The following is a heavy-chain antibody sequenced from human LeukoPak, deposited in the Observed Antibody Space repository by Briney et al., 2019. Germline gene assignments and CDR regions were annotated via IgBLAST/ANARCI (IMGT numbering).Heavy chain of an antibody. CDR1: GGSISTYY. V-gene: IGHV4-59*04. J-gene: IGHJ3*02. Sequence: SETLSLTCAVSGGSISTYYWNWIRQPPGRGLEWIGYFSYGGSTRYNLSLKSRVTITVDTSKNQFSLNLTSVTAADTAVYYCVRGVRIWGQGTMVTVSS. D-gene: IGHD3-10*01. CDR2: FSYGGST. CDR3: VRGVRI.